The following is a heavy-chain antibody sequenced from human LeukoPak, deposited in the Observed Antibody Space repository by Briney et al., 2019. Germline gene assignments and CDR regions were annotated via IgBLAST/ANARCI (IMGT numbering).Heavy chain of an antibody. CDR1: GGSISSGGHY. V-gene: IGHV4-31*03. CDR2: IYYSGST. J-gene: IGHJ6*02. Sequence: SETLSLTCTVSGGSISSGGHYWSWIRQHPGKGLEWIGYIYYSGSTYYNPSLKSRVTISVDTSKNQFSLKLSSVTAADTAVYYCARDLPIYGMDVWGQGTTVTVSS. CDR3: ARDLPIYGMDV.